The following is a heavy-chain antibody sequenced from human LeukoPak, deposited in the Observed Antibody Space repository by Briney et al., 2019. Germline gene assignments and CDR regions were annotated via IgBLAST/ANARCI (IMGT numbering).Heavy chain of an antibody. J-gene: IGHJ4*02. CDR3: ASNDFWSGFEY. Sequence: PSETLSLTCTVSGGSISSGDYYWSWIRQPPGRGLEWIGYIYYSGSTYYNPSLKSRVTISVDTSKNQFSLKLSSVTAADTAVYYCASNDFWSGFEYWGQGTLVTVSS. CDR1: GGSISSGDYY. D-gene: IGHD3-3*01. CDR2: IYYSGST. V-gene: IGHV4-30-4*01.